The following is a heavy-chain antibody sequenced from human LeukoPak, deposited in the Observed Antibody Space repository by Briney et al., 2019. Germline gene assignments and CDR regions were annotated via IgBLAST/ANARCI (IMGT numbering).Heavy chain of an antibody. J-gene: IGHJ4*02. CDR3: ARGRGRHLDY. CDR1: GGSFSGYY. D-gene: IGHD3-16*01. Sequence: SETLSLTCAVYGGSFSGYYWSWIRQPPGKGLEWIGEINHSGSTNYNPSLKSRDTISVDTSKNQFSLKLSSVTAADTAVYYCARGRGRHLDYWGQGTLVTVSS. CDR2: INHSGST. V-gene: IGHV4-34*01.